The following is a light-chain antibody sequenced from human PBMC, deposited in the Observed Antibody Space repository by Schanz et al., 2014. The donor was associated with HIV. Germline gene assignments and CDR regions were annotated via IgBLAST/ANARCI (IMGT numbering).Light chain of an antibody. Sequence: DIQMTQSPSPLSASVGDRVTITCRASRSINNYLNWYQQKQGKAPQLLIFDASSLQSGVPSRFSGSGSGTDLTLTISSLQPEDFATYFCQQGASPPFTFGPGTTVDIK. CDR1: RSINNY. CDR3: QQGASPPFT. J-gene: IGKJ3*01. CDR2: DAS. V-gene: IGKV1-39*01.